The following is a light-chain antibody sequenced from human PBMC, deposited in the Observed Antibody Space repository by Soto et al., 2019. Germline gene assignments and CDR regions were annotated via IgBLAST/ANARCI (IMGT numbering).Light chain of an antibody. J-gene: IGKJ1*01. CDR2: KAS. Sequence: DIQMTQSPSTLSASVGDRVTITCRASQSISNWLAWYQQKPGKAPKLLIYKASSLESGVPSRFSGSGSGTEFTLTISSLQPDDFATYYRQQYNTYSWTFGQGTKVDIK. V-gene: IGKV1-5*03. CDR1: QSISNW. CDR3: QQYNTYSWT.